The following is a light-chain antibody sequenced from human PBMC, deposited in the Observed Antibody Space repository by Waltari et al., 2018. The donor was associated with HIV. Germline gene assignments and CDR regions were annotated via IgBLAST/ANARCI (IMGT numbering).Light chain of an antibody. Sequence: YVLTQPPSVSVAPTQTATVACIGENIGVRDVHWYRQRSGQAPEVVIHDDRDRAPGIPGRITGSNAGDMATLTIASVEAGDEAVYYCQVWGATNDWVFGGGTKVTVL. V-gene: IGLV3-21*02. J-gene: IGLJ3*02. CDR1: NIGVRD. CDR2: DDR. CDR3: QVWGATNDWV.